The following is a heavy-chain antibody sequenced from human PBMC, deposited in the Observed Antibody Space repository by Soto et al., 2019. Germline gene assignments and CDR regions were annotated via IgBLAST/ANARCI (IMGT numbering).Heavy chain of an antibody. D-gene: IGHD6-6*01. CDR2: INHSGST. J-gene: IGHJ6*01. V-gene: IGHV4-34*01. CDR3: ARGSIAARPYYSYGMDV. Sequence: QVQLQQWGAGLLKPSETLSLTCAVYGGSFSGYYWSWIRQPPGKGLEWIGEINHSGSTNYNPSLKSGVSISVDTSKNQFTLKLSSVTAADSAVYYCARGSIAARPYYSYGMDVWGQGTTVTVSS. CDR1: GGSFSGYY.